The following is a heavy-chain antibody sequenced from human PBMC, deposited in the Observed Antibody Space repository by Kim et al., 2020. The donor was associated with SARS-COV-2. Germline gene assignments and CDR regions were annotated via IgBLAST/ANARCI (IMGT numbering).Heavy chain of an antibody. CDR2: T. D-gene: IGHD6-13*01. J-gene: IGHJ6*02. CDR3: ASLIAAAGMDV. Sequence: TNYAQKLQGRVPMTTDTSTSTAYMELRSLRSDDTAVYYCASLIAAAGMDVWGQGTTVTVSS. V-gene: IGHV1-18*01.